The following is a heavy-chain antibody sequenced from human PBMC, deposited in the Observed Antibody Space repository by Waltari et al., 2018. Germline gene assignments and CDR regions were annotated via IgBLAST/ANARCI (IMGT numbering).Heavy chain of an antibody. V-gene: IGHV4-34*01. CDR3: ARGDGITIFGVKIKANWFDP. Sequence: QVQLQQWGAGLLKPSETLSLTCAVYGGSFSGYYWSWIRQPPGKGLEWIGEINHRGRTNNNPSLKSRVTISVDTSKNQFSLKLSSGTAADTAVYYCARGDGITIFGVKIKANWFDPWGQGTLVTVSS. D-gene: IGHD3-3*01. J-gene: IGHJ5*02. CDR2: INHRGRT. CDR1: GGSFSGYY.